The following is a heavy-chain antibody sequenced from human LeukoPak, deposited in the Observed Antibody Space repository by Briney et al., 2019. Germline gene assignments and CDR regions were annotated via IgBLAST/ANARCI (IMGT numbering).Heavy chain of an antibody. CDR2: IIPIFGTA. D-gene: IGHD3-16*01. J-gene: IGHJ4*02. CDR3: ASNPRGDYYFDY. CDR1: GYTFTSYA. V-gene: IGHV1-69*06. Sequence: SVKVSCKASGYTFTSYAISWVRQAPGQGLEWMGGIIPIFGTANYAQKFQGRVTITADKSTSTAYMELSSLRSEDTAVYYCASNPRGDYYFDYWGQGTLVTVSS.